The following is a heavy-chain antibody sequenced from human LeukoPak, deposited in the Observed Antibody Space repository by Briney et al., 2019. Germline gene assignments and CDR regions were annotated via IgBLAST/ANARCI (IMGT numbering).Heavy chain of an antibody. V-gene: IGHV4-34*01. CDR2: INHNGST. D-gene: IGHD2-2*01. CDR3: ARRIVVVPAARSCWFDP. Sequence: SETLSLTCAVYGGSISGYYCSWIRQPPRTGLEWIGEINHNGSTNYNPSLKSRVTISVDTSKNQFSLKLSSVTAADTAVYYCARRIVVVPAARSCWFDPWGQGTLVTVSS. CDR1: GGSISGYY. J-gene: IGHJ5*02.